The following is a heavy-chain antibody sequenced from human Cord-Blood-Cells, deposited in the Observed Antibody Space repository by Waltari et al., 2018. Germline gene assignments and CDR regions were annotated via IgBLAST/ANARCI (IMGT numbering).Heavy chain of an antibody. CDR2: IIPIFGTA. V-gene: IGHV1-69*01. Sequence: QVQLVQSGAEVKKPGSSVKVSCKASGGTFSSYAISSVRQAPGQGLGWMGWIIPIFGTAHHPQKFQGRVPITADESTSTAYMELSSLRSEDTAVYYCARDYREYSSSSGAFDIWGQGTMVTVSS. J-gene: IGHJ3*02. CDR3: ARDYREYSSSSGAFDI. D-gene: IGHD6-6*01. CDR1: GGTFSSYA.